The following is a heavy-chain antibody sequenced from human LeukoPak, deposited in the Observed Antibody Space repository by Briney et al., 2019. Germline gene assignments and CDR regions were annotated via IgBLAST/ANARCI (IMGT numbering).Heavy chain of an antibody. CDR3: AKDDSSGWSPAPLD. V-gene: IGHV3-53*01. Sequence: GGSLRLSCAASEFSVGSNYMTWVRQAPGKGLEWVSLIYSGGSTYYADSVKGRFTISRDNSKNTLYLQMNSLRAEDTAVYYCAKDDSSGWSPAPLDWGQGTLVTVSS. D-gene: IGHD6-19*01. CDR2: IYSGGST. J-gene: IGHJ4*02. CDR1: EFSVGSNY.